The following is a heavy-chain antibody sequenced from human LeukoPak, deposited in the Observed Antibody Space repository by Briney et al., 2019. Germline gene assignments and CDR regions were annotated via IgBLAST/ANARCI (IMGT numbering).Heavy chain of an antibody. J-gene: IGHJ4*02. D-gene: IGHD4-23*01. CDR2: ISTTGGST. CDR1: GFSFNNYA. V-gene: IGHV3-23*01. Sequence: GGSLRLSRAASGFSFNNYAMSWVRQAAGKGLQWVSAISTTGGSTYYADSVKGRFTISRDNSKNTLSLQMDSLRVEDTAVYYCAKDWTTVVTPKGYYFDSWGQGTLVTFSS. CDR3: AKDWTTVVTPKGYYFDS.